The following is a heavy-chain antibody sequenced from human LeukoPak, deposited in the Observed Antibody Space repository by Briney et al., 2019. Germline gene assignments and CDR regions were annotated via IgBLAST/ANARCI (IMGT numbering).Heavy chain of an antibody. Sequence: SETLSLTCTVSGGSISSYYWSWIRQPPAKGLEWIGYIYYSGSTNYNPSLKSRVTISVDTSKNQFSLKLSSVTAADTAVYYCARGGSRTTPTNFDYWGQGILVTVSS. J-gene: IGHJ4*02. V-gene: IGHV4-59*01. CDR2: IYYSGST. CDR3: ARGGSRTTPTNFDY. CDR1: GGSISSYY. D-gene: IGHD1-1*01.